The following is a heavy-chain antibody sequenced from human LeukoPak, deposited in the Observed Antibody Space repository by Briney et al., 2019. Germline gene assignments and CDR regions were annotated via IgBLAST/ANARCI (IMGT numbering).Heavy chain of an antibody. V-gene: IGHV3-11*01. CDR1: GFTLSDYY. CDR2: ISSSGTTI. J-gene: IGHJ4*02. Sequence: GGSLRLSCAASGFTLSDYYMSWIRLAPGKGLEWVSYISSSGTTIYYADSVKGRFTIPRDNAKKSLYLQMNSLRAEDTAVYYCVSQGYFDWLFVFDNWGQGTLVTVSS. CDR3: VSQGYFDWLFVFDN. D-gene: IGHD3-9*01.